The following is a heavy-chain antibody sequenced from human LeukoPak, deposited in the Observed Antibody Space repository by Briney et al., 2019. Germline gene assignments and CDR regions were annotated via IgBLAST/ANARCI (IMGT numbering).Heavy chain of an antibody. CDR3: ARDSGGSGSYSTNWFDP. Sequence: SETLSLTCSVSDDSITMYYWTWIRQPPGKGLEWIGYVDHTGSTNFNPSLNGRVSISVATSKNQFSLRLSSVTAADTAVYYCARDSGGSGSYSTNWFDPWGQGTLVTVSS. CDR2: VDHTGST. V-gene: IGHV4-59*12. J-gene: IGHJ5*02. D-gene: IGHD3-10*01. CDR1: DDSITMYY.